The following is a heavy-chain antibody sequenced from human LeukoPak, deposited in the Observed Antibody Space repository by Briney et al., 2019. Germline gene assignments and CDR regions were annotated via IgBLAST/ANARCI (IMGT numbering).Heavy chain of an antibody. CDR2: FSGSSGNT. D-gene: IGHD4-23*01. Sequence: PSETLSLTCTVSGGSISSSSYYWGWIRQPPGKGLEWVSTFSGSSGNTYYADSVKGRFTISRDNSKNTLYLQMNSLRAEDTAVYYCARRITVGTRYFDYWGQEPWSPSPQ. CDR3: ARRITVGTRYFDY. V-gene: IGHV3-23*01. CDR1: GGSISSSSYY. J-gene: IGHJ4*01.